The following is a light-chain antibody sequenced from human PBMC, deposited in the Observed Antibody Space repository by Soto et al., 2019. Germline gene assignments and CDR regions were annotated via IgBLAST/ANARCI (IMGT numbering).Light chain of an antibody. CDR1: ESLSRL. V-gene: IGKV1-5*01. J-gene: IGKJ1*01. CDR3: QQYSNFAT. CDR2: DVS. Sequence: DIQMAQSPSTLSSSVGGRFTITCRASESLSRLLAWYQQKPGRAPKVLIYDVSTLERGVPSRFSGSQFGSEFTLTISGLQPDDFATYYCQQYSNFATFGQGTKVDI.